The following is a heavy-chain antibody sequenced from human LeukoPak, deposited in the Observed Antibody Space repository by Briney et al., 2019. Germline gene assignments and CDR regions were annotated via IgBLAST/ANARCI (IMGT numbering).Heavy chain of an antibody. CDR3: ARAKNTAMVPDY. CDR2: INPSGGST. J-gene: IGHJ4*02. CDR1: GYTFTGYY. D-gene: IGHD5-18*01. Sequence: ASVKVSCKASGYTFTGYYMHWVRQAPGQGLEWMGIINPSGGSTSYAQKFQGRVTMTRDMSTSTVYMELSSLRSEDTAVYYCARAKNTAMVPDYWGQGTLVTVSS. V-gene: IGHV1-46*01.